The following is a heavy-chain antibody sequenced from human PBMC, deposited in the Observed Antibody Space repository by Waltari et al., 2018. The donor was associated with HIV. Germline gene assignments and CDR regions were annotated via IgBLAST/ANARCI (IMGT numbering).Heavy chain of an antibody. J-gene: IGHJ4*02. CDR3: ARDKAPYSSSSAVDY. CDR2: KNYDGSNK. CDR1: GFTFGSYG. D-gene: IGHD6-6*01. V-gene: IGHV3-33*01. Sequence: VQLMESGGGVVQPGKSLRLSCATSGFTFGSYGIHWVRQAPGKGVEWVAVKNYDGSNKFYAKSVKGRFLISRDNSKNTLFLQMNSLRDEDTGLYYCARDKAPYSSSSAVDYWGQGTLVTVS.